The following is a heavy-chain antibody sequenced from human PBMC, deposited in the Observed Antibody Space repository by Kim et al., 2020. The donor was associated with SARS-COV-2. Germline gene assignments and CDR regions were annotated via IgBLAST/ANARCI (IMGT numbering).Heavy chain of an antibody. J-gene: IGHJ6*02. CDR3: ARERYCSGGSCYSGISWYYYYYYGMDV. D-gene: IGHD2-15*01. Sequence: ASVKVSCKASGYTFTSYDINWVRQATGQGLEWMGWMNPNSGNTGYAQKFQGRVTMTRNTSINTAYMELSSLRSEDTAVYYCARERYCSGGSCYSGISWYYYYYYGMDVWGQGTTVTVSS. CDR2: MNPNSGNT. V-gene: IGHV1-8*01. CDR1: GYTFTSYD.